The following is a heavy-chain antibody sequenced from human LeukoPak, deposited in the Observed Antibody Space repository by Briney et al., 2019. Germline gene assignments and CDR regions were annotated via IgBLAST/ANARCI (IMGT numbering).Heavy chain of an antibody. Sequence: SETLSLTCTVSGYSISSGYYWGWIRQPPGNGLEWIGSIYHSGSTYYNPSLKSRVTISVDTSKNQFSLKLSSVTAADTAVYYCARGYGLWFGDPEGDYWGQGTLVTVSS. D-gene: IGHD3-10*01. CDR1: GYSISSGYY. CDR2: IYHSGST. V-gene: IGHV4-38-2*02. CDR3: ARGYGLWFGDPEGDY. J-gene: IGHJ4*02.